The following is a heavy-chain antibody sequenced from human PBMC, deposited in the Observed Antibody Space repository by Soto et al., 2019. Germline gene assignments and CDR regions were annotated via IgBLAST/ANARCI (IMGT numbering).Heavy chain of an antibody. V-gene: IGHV1-18*01. CDR1: GYTFTIYG. D-gene: IGHD5-12*01. J-gene: IGHJ6*04. Sequence: ASVKVSCKASGYTFTIYGINWVRQAPGQGLEWMGWISPDNGNTNYAQKLQGRVTMTTDTSTSTAYMELRSLRSDDTAVYYCARALGYSGYAGMDVWGKGTTVPVSS. CDR2: ISPDNGNT. CDR3: ARALGYSGYAGMDV.